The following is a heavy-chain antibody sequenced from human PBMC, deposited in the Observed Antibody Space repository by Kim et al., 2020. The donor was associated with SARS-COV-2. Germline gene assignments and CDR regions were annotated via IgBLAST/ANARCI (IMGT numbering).Heavy chain of an antibody. D-gene: IGHD2-2*01. CDR1: GGSFSGYY. V-gene: IGHV4-34*01. CDR3: ARAQIVVVPAAITTTSYYYYYYGMDV. CDR2: INHSGST. Sequence: SETLSLTCAVYGGSFSGYYWSWIRQPPGKGLEWIGEINHSGSTNYNPSLKSRVTISVDTSKNQFSLKLSSVTAADTAVYYCARAQIVVVPAAITTTSYYYYYYGMDVWGQGTTVTVSS. J-gene: IGHJ6*02.